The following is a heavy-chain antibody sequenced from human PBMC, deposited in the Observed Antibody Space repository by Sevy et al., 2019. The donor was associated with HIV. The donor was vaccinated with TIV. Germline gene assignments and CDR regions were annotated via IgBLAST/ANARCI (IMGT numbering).Heavy chain of an antibody. V-gene: IGHV3-30*18. CDR2: ISYDGNNK. Sequence: GGSLRLSCAASGFTFSSYGMHWVRQAPGKGLEWVAVISYDGNNKYYAESVKGRSTISRDNSKNTLYLQMNSLSAEDTAVYYCAKDGDTAIYYYYGMDVWGQGTTVTVSS. D-gene: IGHD5-18*01. J-gene: IGHJ6*02. CDR3: AKDGDTAIYYYYGMDV. CDR1: GFTFSSYG.